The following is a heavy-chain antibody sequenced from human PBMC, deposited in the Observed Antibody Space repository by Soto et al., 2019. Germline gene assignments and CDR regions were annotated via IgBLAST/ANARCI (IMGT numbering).Heavy chain of an antibody. Sequence: VQLLESGGGLVRPGGSLSLSCAASGFTFSNYAMSWVRQAPGKALEWVSSINIVGGNTNYADSVRGRFTMSRDDSKNTVFLQMNSLRAEDTAIYYCTKNYYFDSWGQGTLVTVSS. J-gene: IGHJ4*02. V-gene: IGHV3-23*01. CDR3: TKNYYFDS. CDR2: INIVGGNT. CDR1: GFTFSNYA.